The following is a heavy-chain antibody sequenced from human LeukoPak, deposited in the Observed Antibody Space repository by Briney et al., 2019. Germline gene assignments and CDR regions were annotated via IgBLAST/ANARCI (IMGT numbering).Heavy chain of an antibody. V-gene: IGHV4-34*01. CDR1: GGSFSGYY. Sequence: SETLSLTCAVYGGSFSGYYWSWIRQPPGKGLEWIGEINHSGSTNYNPSLKSRVTISVDTSKNQFSLKLSSVTAADTAVYYCARGPLRSGYYRPNWFDPWGQGTLVTVSS. CDR2: INHSGST. D-gene: IGHD3-3*01. J-gene: IGHJ5*02. CDR3: ARGPLRSGYYRPNWFDP.